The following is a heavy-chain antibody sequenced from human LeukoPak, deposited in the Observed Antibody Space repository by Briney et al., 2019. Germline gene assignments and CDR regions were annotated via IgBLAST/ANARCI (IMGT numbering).Heavy chain of an antibody. CDR1: GESFSGYY. J-gene: IGHJ4*02. CDR2: INHSGST. V-gene: IGHV4-34*01. Sequence: SETLALTCAVYGESFSGYYWSWIRQPPGSGLEWIGEINHSGSTNYNPSLKSRVTISVDTSKNQFSLKLSSVTAADTAVYYCARVSTYYYGSGTLGYWGQGTLVTVSS. D-gene: IGHD3-10*01. CDR3: ARVSTYYYGSGTLGY.